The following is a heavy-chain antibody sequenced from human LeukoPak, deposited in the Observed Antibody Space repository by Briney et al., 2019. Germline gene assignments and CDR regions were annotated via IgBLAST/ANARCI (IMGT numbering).Heavy chain of an antibody. Sequence: GSLRLSCAASGFTFSTYAMNWVRQPPGKGLEWIGEINHSGSTNYNPSLKSRVTISVDTSKNQFSLKLSSVTAADTAVYYCARLSPLQQSPSYYYGMDVWGQGTTVTVSS. V-gene: IGHV4-34*01. J-gene: IGHJ6*02. CDR3: ARLSPLQQSPSYYYGMDV. D-gene: IGHD4-11*01. CDR2: INHSGST. CDR1: GFTFSTYA.